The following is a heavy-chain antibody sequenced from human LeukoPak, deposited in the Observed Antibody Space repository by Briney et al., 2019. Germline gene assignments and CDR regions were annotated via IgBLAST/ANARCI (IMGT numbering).Heavy chain of an antibody. CDR1: GYTFTGYY. CDR2: INPNSGGT. J-gene: IGHJ4*02. CDR3: ERLPPGFGATNSDY. V-gene: IGHV1-2*06. Sequence: ASVKVSCKASGYTFTGYYIHWVRQAPGQGLEWMGRINPNSGGTNYAQKFQGRVTMTRDTSISTAYMELSRLRSDDTAVYYCERLPPGFGATNSDYWGQGTLVTVSS. D-gene: IGHD1-26*01.